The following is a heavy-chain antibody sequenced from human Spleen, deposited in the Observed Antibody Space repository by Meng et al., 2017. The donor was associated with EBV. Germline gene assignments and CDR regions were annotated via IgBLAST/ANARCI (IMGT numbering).Heavy chain of an antibody. V-gene: IGHV1-69*06. CDR3: ARESSKRSGFFYYFDY. J-gene: IGHJ4*02. CDR1: GGSFSSYA. Sequence: QVQLGQAGVEVNRPGFSVKVSCKVSGGSFSSYAFNWVRQVPGQGLEWMGRIIPIVHAPDYAQKFQDRVTITADTSTSTAYMEVSSLRSEDTAVYYCARESSKRSGFFYYFDYWGQGTLVTVSS. D-gene: IGHD3-3*01. CDR2: IIPIVHAP.